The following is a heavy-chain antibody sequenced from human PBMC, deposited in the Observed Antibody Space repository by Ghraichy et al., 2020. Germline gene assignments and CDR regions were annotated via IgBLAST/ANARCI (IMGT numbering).Heavy chain of an antibody. CDR1: GYTFASYS. V-gene: IGHV1-18*01. D-gene: IGHD2-15*01. Sequence: ASVKVSCKTSGYTFASYSISWVRQAPGQGLEWMGWISTFNGNTNYAQKLQGRVAMTTDASTSTVYMELKSLRSDDTAVYYCARPDLGCSGGNCYLHYWGQGTLVTVSS. CDR2: ISTFNGNT. J-gene: IGHJ4*02. CDR3: ARPDLGCSGGNCYLHY.